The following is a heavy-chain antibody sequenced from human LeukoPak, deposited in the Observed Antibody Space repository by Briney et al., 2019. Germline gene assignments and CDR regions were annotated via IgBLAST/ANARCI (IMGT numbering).Heavy chain of an antibody. V-gene: IGHV4-59*08. CDR1: GGSISSYY. D-gene: IGHD6-25*01. Sequence: PSETLSLTCTVSGGSISSYYWSRIRQPPGKGLEWIGYIYYSGSTNYNPSLKSRVTISVDTSKNQFSLKLSSVTAADTAVYYCASLQAGAFDYWGQGTLVTVSS. CDR3: ASLQAGAFDY. J-gene: IGHJ4*02. CDR2: IYYSGST.